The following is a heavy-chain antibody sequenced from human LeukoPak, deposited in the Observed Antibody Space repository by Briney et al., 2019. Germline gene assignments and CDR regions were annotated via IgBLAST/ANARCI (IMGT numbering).Heavy chain of an antibody. V-gene: IGHV3-30-3*01. CDR1: GFPFSGYA. J-gene: IGHJ4*02. Sequence: PGGSLRLSCAASGFPFSGYAIHWVRQAQGKGLEWVAVISHDGTNKYYADSVKGRFTISRDNSKKTLYLQMNSLRTEDTAVYYCARHRGPSLHSSGYFDYWGQGTLVTVSS. CDR3: ARHRGPSLHSSGYFDY. D-gene: IGHD3-22*01. CDR2: ISHDGTNK.